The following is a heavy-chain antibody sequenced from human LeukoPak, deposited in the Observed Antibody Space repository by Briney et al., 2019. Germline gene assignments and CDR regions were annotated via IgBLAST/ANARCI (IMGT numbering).Heavy chain of an antibody. V-gene: IGHV4-39*01. CDR1: GGSTSSSSYY. D-gene: IGHD1-14*01. CDR2: IYYSGST. J-gene: IGHJ4*02. CDR3: ARRKARYSTTSLVDY. Sequence: PSETLSLTCTVSGGSTSSSSYYWGWIRQPPGKGLEWIGSIYYSGSTYYNPSLKSRVTISVDTSKNQFSLKLSSVTAADTAVYYCARRKARYSTTSLVDYWGQGTLVTVSS.